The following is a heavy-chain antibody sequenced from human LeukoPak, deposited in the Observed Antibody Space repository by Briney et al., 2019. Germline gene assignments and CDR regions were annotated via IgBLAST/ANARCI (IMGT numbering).Heavy chain of an antibody. CDR1: GFTFSLYN. CDR3: ARDEGLPAEYFQH. CDR2: ISGSDNYI. J-gene: IGHJ1*01. V-gene: IGHV3-21*01. D-gene: IGHD4-11*01. Sequence: GGSLRLSCVASGFTFSLYNMNWVRQAPGKGLEWVSSISGSDNYIFYADSVEGRFTISRDNAKNSLFLQMDSLRAEDTAVYYCARDEGLPAEYFQHWGQGTLVTVSS.